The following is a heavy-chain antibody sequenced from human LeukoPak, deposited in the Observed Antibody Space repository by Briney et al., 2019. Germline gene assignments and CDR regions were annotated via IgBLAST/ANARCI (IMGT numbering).Heavy chain of an antibody. D-gene: IGHD3-22*01. Sequence: SQTLSLTCTVSGGSISSGGYYWSWIRQHPGKGLEWIGYIYYSGSTYCNPSLKSRVTISVDTSKNQFSLKLSSVTAADTAVYYCARDSYDSSGYFEYFQHWGQGTLVTVSS. J-gene: IGHJ1*01. CDR3: ARDSYDSSGYFEYFQH. CDR1: GGSISSGGYY. V-gene: IGHV4-31*03. CDR2: IYYSGST.